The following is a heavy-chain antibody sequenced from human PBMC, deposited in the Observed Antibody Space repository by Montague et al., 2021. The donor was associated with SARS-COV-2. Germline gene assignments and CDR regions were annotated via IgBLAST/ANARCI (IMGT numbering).Heavy chain of an antibody. CDR1: GGSFSGYY. CDR2: INHSGST. Sequence: SETLSLTCAVYGGSFSGYYWSWIRQPPGKGLEWIGEINHSGSTNYNPSLKSRVTISVDTSKNQFPLKLSSVTAADTAVYYCARVRYYGSVTSLGMDVWGQGTTVTVSS. CDR3: ARVRYYGSVTSLGMDV. V-gene: IGHV4-34*01. J-gene: IGHJ6*02. D-gene: IGHD3-10*01.